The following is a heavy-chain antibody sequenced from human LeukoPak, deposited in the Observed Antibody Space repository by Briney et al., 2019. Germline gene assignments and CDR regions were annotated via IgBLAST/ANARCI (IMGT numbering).Heavy chain of an antibody. CDR1: GFTFSSYW. CDR2: IKQDGSEK. Sequence: GGSLRLSCAASGFTFSSYWMSWVRQAPGKGLEWVANIKQDGSEKYYVDSVKGRFTISRDNAKNSLYLQMNSLRAEDTAVYYCARGGFSYGYYLANPTLYYFDYWGQGTLVTVSS. J-gene: IGHJ4*02. D-gene: IGHD5-18*01. V-gene: IGHV3-7*01. CDR3: ARGGFSYGYYLANPTLYYFDY.